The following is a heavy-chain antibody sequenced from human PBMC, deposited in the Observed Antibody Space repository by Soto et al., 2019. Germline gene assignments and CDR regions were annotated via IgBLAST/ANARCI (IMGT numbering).Heavy chain of an antibody. J-gene: IGHJ6*02. CDR1: GGTFSSYA. CDR3: ARDRNYSSGWYFSYYYYYGMDV. Sequence: QVQLVQSGAEVKKPGSSVKVSCKASGGTFSSYAISWVRQAPGQGLEWMGGIIPIFGTANYAQKFQGRVTITADKSTSTAYMELSSLRSEDTAVYYCARDRNYSSGWYFSYYYYYGMDVWGQGTTVTVSS. V-gene: IGHV1-69*06. D-gene: IGHD6-19*01. CDR2: IIPIFGTA.